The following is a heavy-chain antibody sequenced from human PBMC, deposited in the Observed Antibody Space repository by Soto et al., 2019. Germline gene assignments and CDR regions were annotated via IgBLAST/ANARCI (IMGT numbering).Heavy chain of an antibody. Sequence: SQTLSLTCAISGDSVSSNSASWNWIRQSPSRGLEWLGRTYYRSKWYNDYAVSVKSRITINPDTSKNQFSLQLNSVTPEDTAVYYCAREGGYYGSGSQFDYWGQGTLVTVSS. CDR3: AREGGYYGSGSQFDY. CDR1: GDSVSSNSAS. V-gene: IGHV6-1*01. J-gene: IGHJ4*02. D-gene: IGHD3-10*01. CDR2: TYYRSKWYN.